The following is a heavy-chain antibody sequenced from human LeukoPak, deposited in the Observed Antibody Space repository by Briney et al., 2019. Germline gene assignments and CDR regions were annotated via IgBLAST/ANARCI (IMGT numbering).Heavy chain of an antibody. D-gene: IGHD3-10*01. J-gene: IGHJ4*02. CDR1: GFTFSTYA. CDR3: ASAGPIIIGLDY. CDR2: IYSNSDTI. Sequence: PGGSLRLSCAASGFTFSTYAMNWVRQAPGKGLEWVSWIYSNSDTIYYADSVKGRFTISRDNSKSTLYLQMNSLRAEDTAVYYCASAGPIIIGLDYWGQGTLVTVSS. V-gene: IGHV3-48*01.